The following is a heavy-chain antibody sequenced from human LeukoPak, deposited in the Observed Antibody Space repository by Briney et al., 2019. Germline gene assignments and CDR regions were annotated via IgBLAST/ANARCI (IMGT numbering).Heavy chain of an antibody. CDR2: LSPTSGNT. CDR1: GYTFTTYD. J-gene: IGHJ4*02. D-gene: IGHD1-26*01. CDR3: ARGEARVGSY. Sequence: GASVKVSCKASGYTFTTYDINWVRQAPGQGLEWLGWLSPTSGNTGYAQKFQGRVTMTRDTSTSTVYMELSSLTSDDTAVYYCARGEARVGSYWGQGTLVTVSS. V-gene: IGHV1-8*01.